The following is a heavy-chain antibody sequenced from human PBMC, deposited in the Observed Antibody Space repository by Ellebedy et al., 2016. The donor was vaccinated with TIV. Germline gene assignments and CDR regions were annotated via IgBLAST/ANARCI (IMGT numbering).Heavy chain of an antibody. CDR2: INPSGGST. Sequence: ASVKVSCKASGYTFTSYGISWVRQAPGQGLEWMGIINPSGGSTSYAQKFQGRVTMTRDTSTSTVYMELSSLRSEDTAVYYCARDKGSSGYSTDAFDIWGQGTMVTVSS. V-gene: IGHV1-46*01. CDR3: ARDKGSSGYSTDAFDI. D-gene: IGHD3-22*01. J-gene: IGHJ3*02. CDR1: GYTFTSYG.